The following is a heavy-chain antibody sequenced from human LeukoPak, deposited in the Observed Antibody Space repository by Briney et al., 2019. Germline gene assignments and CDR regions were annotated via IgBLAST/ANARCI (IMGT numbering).Heavy chain of an antibody. CDR2: ISYDGSNK. D-gene: IGHD5-18*01. Sequence: GGSLRLSCAASGFTFSSYAMHWVRQAPGKGLEWVAVISYDGSNKYYADSVKGRFTISRDNSKNTLYLQMNSLRAEDTAVYYCARDSKPRSYGYKPIDYWGQGTLVTVSS. J-gene: IGHJ4*02. V-gene: IGHV3-30-3*01. CDR3: ARDSKPRSYGYKPIDY. CDR1: GFTFSSYA.